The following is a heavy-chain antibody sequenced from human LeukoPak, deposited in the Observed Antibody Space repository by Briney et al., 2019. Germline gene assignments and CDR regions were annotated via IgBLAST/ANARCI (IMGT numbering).Heavy chain of an antibody. CDR3: ARGRWLHHDY. CDR2: IYYSGST. V-gene: IGHV4-59*01. D-gene: IGHD5-24*01. Sequence: SETLSLTCTVSGGSISSYYWSWIRQPPGKGLEWIGYIYYSGSTNYNPSLKSRVTISVDTSKNQFSLKLSSVTAADTAVHYCARGRWLHHDYWGQGTLVTVSS. J-gene: IGHJ4*02. CDR1: GGSISSYY.